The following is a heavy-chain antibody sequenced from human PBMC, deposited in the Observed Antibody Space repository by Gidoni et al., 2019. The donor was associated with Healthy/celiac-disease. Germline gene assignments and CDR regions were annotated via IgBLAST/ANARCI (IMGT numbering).Heavy chain of an antibody. CDR2: ISSRSSYI. D-gene: IGHD2-2*01. CDR3: ARDEDIVVVPAATAFYYYYGMDV. V-gene: IGHV3-21*01. J-gene: IGHJ6*02. CDR1: GFTVSSYS. Sequence: VQLVESGGCLVKPGGSLRLSCAASGFTVSSYSMNWVRPAPGKGLEWVSSISSRSSYIYYADSLKGRFTISRDNAKNSLYLQMNSLRAEDTAVYYCARDEDIVVVPAATAFYYYYGMDVWGQGTTVTVSS.